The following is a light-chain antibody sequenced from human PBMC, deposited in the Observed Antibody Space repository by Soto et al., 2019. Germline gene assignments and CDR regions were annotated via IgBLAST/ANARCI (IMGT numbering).Light chain of an antibody. CDR2: KYK. CDR3: QSYRGTNVF. Sequence: NFMLTQPHSVSESPGKTVTISCTGSSGSIASNYVQWYQQRPGSAPTTVIYKYKQRPSGVPDRFSGSIDSSSNSASLTISGLKTEDEADYYCQSYRGTNVFFGGGTKLTVL. V-gene: IGLV6-57*02. J-gene: IGLJ2*01. CDR1: SGSIASNY.